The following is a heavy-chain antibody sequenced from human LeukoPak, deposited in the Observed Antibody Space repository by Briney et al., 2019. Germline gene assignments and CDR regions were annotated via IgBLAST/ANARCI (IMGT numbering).Heavy chain of an antibody. Sequence: PGGSLRLSCAASGFTFSNYWMQWVRHAPGKGLVWVSRINVDGSITTSADSVKGRFTISRDNAKNTLYLQMDSLRAEDTAVYYCAKDRGQLVPKYNWFDPWGQGTLVTVSS. D-gene: IGHD6-6*01. CDR1: GFTFSNYW. J-gene: IGHJ5*02. V-gene: IGHV3-74*01. CDR3: AKDRGQLVPKYNWFDP. CDR2: INVDGSIT.